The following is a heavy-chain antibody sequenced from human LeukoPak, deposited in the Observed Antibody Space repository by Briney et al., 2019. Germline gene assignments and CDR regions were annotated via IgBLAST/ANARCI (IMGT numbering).Heavy chain of an antibody. CDR3: ARGPSSSSPHIDP. D-gene: IGHD6-6*01. Sequence: PSETLSLTCTVSGDSIASSSYNWGWIRQPPGKGLEWIGNISYSGTTYFYPSLNSQFTISVNTTKNQGSLQLSSLTAPETAVDYCARGPSSSSPHIDPWGEGTLVSVSS. V-gene: IGHV4-39*01. CDR2: ISYSGTT. J-gene: IGHJ5*02. CDR1: GDSIASSSYN.